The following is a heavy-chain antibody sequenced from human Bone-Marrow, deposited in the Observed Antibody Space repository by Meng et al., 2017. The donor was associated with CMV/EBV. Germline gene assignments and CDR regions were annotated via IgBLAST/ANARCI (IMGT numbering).Heavy chain of an antibody. D-gene: IGHD3-10*01. V-gene: IGHV1-2*02. CDR1: GYTFTGYY. J-gene: IGHJ5*02. Sequence: ASVKAPCKAAGYTFTGYYMHWVRQAPGQGLEWMGWINPNSGGTNDAQKFQGRVTMTRDTSISTAYMELSRLRSDDTAVYYCARDWFWELYWFDPWGQGTLVTVSS. CDR3: ARDWFWELYWFDP. CDR2: INPNSGGT.